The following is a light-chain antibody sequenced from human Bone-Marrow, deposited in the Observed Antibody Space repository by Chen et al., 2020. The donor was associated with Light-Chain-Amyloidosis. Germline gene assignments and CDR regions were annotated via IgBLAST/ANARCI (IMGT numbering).Light chain of an antibody. CDR1: SSDVGGDNH. CDR2: EVT. J-gene: IGLJ1*01. V-gene: IGLV2-14*01. Sequence: QSALTRPASVSRSPGPSITISCTGTSSDVGGDNHVSWYHQHPDKAPKLMIYEVTNRPSWVPDRFSGSKSDNTASLTISGLQTEDEADYFCSSYTITNTLVFGSGTRVTVL. CDR3: SSYTITNTLV.